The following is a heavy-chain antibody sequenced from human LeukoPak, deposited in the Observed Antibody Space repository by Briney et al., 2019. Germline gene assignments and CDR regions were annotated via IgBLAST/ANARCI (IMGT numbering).Heavy chain of an antibody. Sequence: ASVKVSCKASGGTFSSYAISWVRQAPGQGLEWMGWISAYNGNTNYAQKLQGRVTMTTDTSTSTAYMELRSLRSDDTAVYYCARAPSYSSSWYLKYYMDVWGKGTTVTISS. CDR2: ISAYNGNT. CDR3: ARAPSYSSSWYLKYYMDV. CDR1: GGTFSSYA. J-gene: IGHJ6*03. D-gene: IGHD6-13*01. V-gene: IGHV1-18*01.